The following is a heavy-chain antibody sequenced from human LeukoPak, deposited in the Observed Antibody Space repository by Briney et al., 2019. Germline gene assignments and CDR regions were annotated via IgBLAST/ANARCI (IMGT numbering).Heavy chain of an antibody. V-gene: IGHV1-2*02. Sequence: ASVKLSCKASGYTFSGYYMHWVRQAPGHGLESMGWINSNSGARNYAPKFQGSVTFSRDNSISTAYMELSSLRSDDTAIYYCARGRGGATTGFDHWGQGTLVTVSS. CDR1: GYTFSGYY. D-gene: IGHD1-26*01. CDR2: INSNSGAR. J-gene: IGHJ4*02. CDR3: ARGRGGATTGFDH.